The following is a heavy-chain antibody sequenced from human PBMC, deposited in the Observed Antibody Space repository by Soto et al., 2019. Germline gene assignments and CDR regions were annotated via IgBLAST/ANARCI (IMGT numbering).Heavy chain of an antibody. CDR3: ARQVTTDYYYGMDV. J-gene: IGHJ6*02. V-gene: IGHV1-2*04. CDR1: GYTFTGYY. D-gene: IGHD4-17*01. Sequence: WASVKVSCKASGYTFTGYYMHWVRQAPGQGLEWMGWINPNSGGTNYAQKFQGWVTMTRDTSISTAYMELSRLRSDDTAVYYCARQVTTDYYYGMDVWGQGTTVTVSS. CDR2: INPNSGGT.